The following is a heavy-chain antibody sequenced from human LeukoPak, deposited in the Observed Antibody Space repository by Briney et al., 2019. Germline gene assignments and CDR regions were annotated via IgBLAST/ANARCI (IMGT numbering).Heavy chain of an antibody. CDR1: GGSISSGGYY. CDR2: IYYSGNT. V-gene: IGHV4-31*03. D-gene: IGHD4-17*01. Sequence: SETLSLTCTVSGGSISSGGYYWSWIRQHPGKGLEWIGYIYYSGNTYYNPSLKSRVTISVDTSKNQFSLEPISVTAADTAVYYCARRGSTVTTPDFWGQGTLVTVSS. J-gene: IGHJ4*02. CDR3: ARRGSTVTTPDF.